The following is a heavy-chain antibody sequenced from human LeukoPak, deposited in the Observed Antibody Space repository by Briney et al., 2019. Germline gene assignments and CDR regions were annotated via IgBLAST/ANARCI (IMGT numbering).Heavy chain of an antibody. D-gene: IGHD6-6*01. J-gene: IGHJ4*02. V-gene: IGHV4-34*01. CDR2: INHIGST. CDR1: GGSFSGYY. CDR3: ARDRVAYSTSPMDY. Sequence: SETLSLTCAVSGGSFSGYYWSWIRQPPGKGLEWTGEINHIGSTNYNPSLKSRVTISVDTSKNQFSLRLSSVTAADTAVYYCARDRVAYSTSPMDYWGQGTQVTVSS.